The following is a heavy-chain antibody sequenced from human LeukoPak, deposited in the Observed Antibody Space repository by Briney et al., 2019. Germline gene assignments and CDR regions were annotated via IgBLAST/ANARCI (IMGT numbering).Heavy chain of an antibody. V-gene: IGHV4-34*01. CDR1: GGSFSAYW. Sequence: SETLSLTCGVYGGSFSAYWWSWIRQPPGKGLEWIGEINHLGRTNYNPSLKSRVTISVDTSKNQFSLKVNSVTAADTAVYYCARAILSGYPDSWGQGTLVIVFS. D-gene: IGHD3-3*01. CDR3: ARAILSGYPDS. J-gene: IGHJ4*02. CDR2: INHLGRT.